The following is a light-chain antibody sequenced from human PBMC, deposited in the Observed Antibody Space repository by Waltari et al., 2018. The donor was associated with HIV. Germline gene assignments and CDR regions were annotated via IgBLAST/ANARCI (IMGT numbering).Light chain of an antibody. V-gene: IGKV1-12*02. CDR3: QQASVFPFT. Sequence: DIQMTQSPSSVSASVGDRVTITCRASHDIDNKLAWYQQRPGKAPKLLIYFASTLHRGVASTFSGSGSGTDFTLTINNVQPEDFATYFCQQASVFPFTFGPGTRVDIK. CDR1: HDIDNK. J-gene: IGKJ3*01. CDR2: FAS.